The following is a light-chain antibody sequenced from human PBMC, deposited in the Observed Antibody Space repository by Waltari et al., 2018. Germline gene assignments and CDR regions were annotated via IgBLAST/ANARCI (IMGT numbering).Light chain of an antibody. V-gene: IGKV3-15*01. Sequence: EVVMTQSPATLSVLPGESATLPCRASQTVSSNLAWYQQRPGQAPRLLIFDASTRAPSVPARFSGSGSGTEFTLTIRSLQSEDSAVYYCQQYNRWPPITFGQGTRLEIK. CDR2: DAS. J-gene: IGKJ5*01. CDR3: QQYNRWPPIT. CDR1: QTVSSN.